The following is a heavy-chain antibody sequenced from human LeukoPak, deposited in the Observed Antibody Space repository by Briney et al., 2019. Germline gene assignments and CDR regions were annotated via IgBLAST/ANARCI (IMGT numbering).Heavy chain of an antibody. CDR3: ARPSDYGDYVSDYYYGMDV. D-gene: IGHD4-17*01. CDR1: GYTFTSYG. Sequence: GASVKVSCKASGYTFTSYGISWVRQAPGQGLEWMGWISAYNGNTNYAQKLQGRVTMTTDTSTSTAYMELRSLRSDDTAVYYCARPSDYGDYVSDYYYGMDVWGQGTTVSVSS. J-gene: IGHJ6*02. V-gene: IGHV1-18*01. CDR2: ISAYNGNT.